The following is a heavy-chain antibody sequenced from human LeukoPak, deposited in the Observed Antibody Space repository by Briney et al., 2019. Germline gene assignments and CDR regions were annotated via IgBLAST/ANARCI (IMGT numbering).Heavy chain of an antibody. CDR3: ARAAAGTGNWFDP. CDR1: GGSISSYY. V-gene: IGHV4-39*01. Sequence: SETLSLTCTVSGGSISSYYWGWIRQPPGKGLEWIGSIYYSGRTDYNPSLKSRVTISVDTSKTQFSLKLNSVTAADTAVYYCARAAAGTGNWFDPWGQGTLVTVSS. J-gene: IGHJ5*02. CDR2: IYYSGRT. D-gene: IGHD6-13*01.